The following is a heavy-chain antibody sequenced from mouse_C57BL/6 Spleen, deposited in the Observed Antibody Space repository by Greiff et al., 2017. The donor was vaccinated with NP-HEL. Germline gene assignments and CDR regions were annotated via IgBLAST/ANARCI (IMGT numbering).Heavy chain of an antibody. Sequence: QVQLQQSGPELVKPGASVKISCKASGYAFSSSWMNWVKQRPGKGLEWIGRIYPGDGDTNYNGKFKGKATLTADKSSSTAYMQLSSLTSEDSAVYFCASEAYYGSSYDAMDYWGQGTSVTVSS. CDR2: IYPGDGDT. CDR1: GYAFSSSW. J-gene: IGHJ4*01. V-gene: IGHV1-82*01. CDR3: ASEAYYGSSYDAMDY. D-gene: IGHD1-1*01.